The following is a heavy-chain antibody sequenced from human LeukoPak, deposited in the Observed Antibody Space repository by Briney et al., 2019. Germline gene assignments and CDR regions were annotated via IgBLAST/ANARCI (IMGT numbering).Heavy chain of an antibody. D-gene: IGHD2-15*01. V-gene: IGHV3-48*03. CDR2: ISTSVSTI. CDR3: AKVRDQRVLPTQFDY. Sequence: PGGSLRRSCAASGFTFSSYEMNWVRQAPGKRLDWVSYISTSVSTIYYGDSVKVRFTISRNNAKNSLHLQMNSLRYEDTAIYYCAKVRDQRVLPTQFDYWGQGTLVTVSS. J-gene: IGHJ4*02. CDR1: GFTFSSYE.